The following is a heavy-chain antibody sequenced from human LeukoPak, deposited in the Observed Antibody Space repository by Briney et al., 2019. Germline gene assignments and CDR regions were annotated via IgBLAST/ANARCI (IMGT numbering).Heavy chain of an antibody. Sequence: SVKVSCKASGGTFSSYAISWVRPAPGQGLEWMGGIIPIFGTANYAQKFQGRVTITTDESTSTAYMELSSLRSEDTAVYYCASGISSPAAFDIWGQGTMVTVSS. CDR2: IIPIFGTA. CDR1: GGTFSSYA. D-gene: IGHD2-2*01. V-gene: IGHV1-69*05. J-gene: IGHJ3*02. CDR3: ASGISSPAAFDI.